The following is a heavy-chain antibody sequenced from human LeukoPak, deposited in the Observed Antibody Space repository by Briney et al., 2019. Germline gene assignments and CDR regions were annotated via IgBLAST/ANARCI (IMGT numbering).Heavy chain of an antibody. D-gene: IGHD2-15*01. Sequence: GASVKVSCKASGYTFTSYDINWVRQATGQGLEWMGWMYPNSGNTGYAQKFQGRVTMTRNTSISTAYMELSSLRSEDTAVYYCARRVVAAKRFDPWGQGTLVTVSS. CDR2: MYPNSGNT. J-gene: IGHJ5*02. CDR1: GYTFTSYD. CDR3: ARRVVAAKRFDP. V-gene: IGHV1-8*01.